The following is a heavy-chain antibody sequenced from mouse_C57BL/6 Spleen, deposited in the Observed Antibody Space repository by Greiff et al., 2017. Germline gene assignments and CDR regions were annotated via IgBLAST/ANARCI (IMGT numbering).Heavy chain of an antibody. D-gene: IGHD2-4*01. CDR1: GYSITRGYY. Sequence: ESGPGLVKPSQSLSLTCSVTGYSITRGYYWNWIRQFPGNKLEWMGYISYDGSNNYNPSLKNRISITRDTSKNQFFLKLNSVTTEDTATYYCARGKDYDWYFDVWGTGSTVTVSA. CDR2: ISYDGSN. V-gene: IGHV3-6*01. CDR3: ARGKDYDWYFDV. J-gene: IGHJ1*03.